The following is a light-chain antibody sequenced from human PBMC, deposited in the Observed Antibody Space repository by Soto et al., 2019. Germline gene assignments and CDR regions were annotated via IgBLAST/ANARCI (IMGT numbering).Light chain of an antibody. CDR1: QDIGND. CDR2: AAS. J-gene: IGKJ1*01. V-gene: IGKV1-6*01. Sequence: AIQMSQSPSSLSASVGDRVTITCRASQDIGNDLGWYQQKPGKAPNLLIYAASSLQSGVPLRFSGSGSGTDFTLTISSLQPEDFATYYCLQDYSYPRTFGQGTKIEVE. CDR3: LQDYSYPRT.